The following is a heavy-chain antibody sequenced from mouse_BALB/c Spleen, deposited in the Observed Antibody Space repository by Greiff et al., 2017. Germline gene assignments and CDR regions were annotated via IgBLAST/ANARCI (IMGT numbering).Heavy chain of an antibody. Sequence: VQLKESGTVLARPGASVKMSCKASGYSFTSYWMHWVKQRPGQGLEWIGAIYPGNSDTSYNQKFKGKAKLTAVTSASTAYMELSSLTNEDSAVYYCTRWITGTGAMDYWGQGTSVTVSS. V-gene: IGHV1-5*01. CDR1: GYSFTSYW. D-gene: IGHD4-1*01. CDR2: IYPGNSDT. CDR3: TRWITGTGAMDY. J-gene: IGHJ4*01.